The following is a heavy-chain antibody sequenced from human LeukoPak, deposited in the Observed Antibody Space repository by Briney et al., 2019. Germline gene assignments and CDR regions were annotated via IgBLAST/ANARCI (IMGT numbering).Heavy chain of an antibody. CDR3: ARRPSAGAFDI. J-gene: IGHJ3*02. Sequence: SETLSLTCAVSGYSISSGYYWGWIRQPPGKGLGWIGSIYHSGTTFCNSSLKSRLTISVDTSKNQFSLKLSSVTTSDTAVYYCARRPSAGAFDIWGQGTMVTVSS. V-gene: IGHV4-38-2*01. CDR1: GYSISSGYY. CDR2: IYHSGTT.